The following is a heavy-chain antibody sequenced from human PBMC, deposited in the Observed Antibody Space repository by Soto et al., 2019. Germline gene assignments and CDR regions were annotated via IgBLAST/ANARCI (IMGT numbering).Heavy chain of an antibody. CDR1: GFSLSTSGMR. CDR3: ARMRSDNDSSGIHY. CDR2: IDWDEDR. Sequence: SGPTLVNPTETLTLTCTFSGFSLSTSGMRVSWIRQAPGKALEWLARIDWDEDRFYSTSLKTRLTISKDTSKNQVVLTMTKMDPVDTATYYCARMRSDNDSSGIHYWGQGILVTSPQ. V-gene: IGHV2-70*04. J-gene: IGHJ4*02. D-gene: IGHD3-22*01.